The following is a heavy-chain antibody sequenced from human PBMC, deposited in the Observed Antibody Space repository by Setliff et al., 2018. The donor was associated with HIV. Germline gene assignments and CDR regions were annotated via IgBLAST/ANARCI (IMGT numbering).Heavy chain of an antibody. D-gene: IGHD1-26*01. V-gene: IGHV4-39*07. CDR1: GGLISSSSYY. CDR3: ARRRWELLKRGAAFDI. J-gene: IGHJ3*02. CDR2: IYYSGST. Sequence: PSETLSLTCSVSGGLISSSSYYWGWIRQPPGKGLEWIGTIYYSGSTYYNPSLKSRVTISVDTSKNQFSLRLNSVTAADTAVYYCARRRWELLKRGAAFDIWGQGTMVTVSS.